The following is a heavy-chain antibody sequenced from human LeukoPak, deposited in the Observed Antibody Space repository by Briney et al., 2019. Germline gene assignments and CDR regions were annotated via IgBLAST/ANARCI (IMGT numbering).Heavy chain of an antibody. V-gene: IGHV1-2*02. CDR2: INPNRGGT. J-gene: IGHJ5*02. CDR1: GYSFNDYY. Sequence: ASVKVSCKASGYSFNDYYIHWARQAPGQGLEWMGWINPNRGGTSYVQKFQGRVTMTRDTSITTAYMELSSLRSDDTAMYYCARDTCDGVTCYNWFDPWGQGTLVTVSS. CDR3: ARDTCDGVTCYNWFDP. D-gene: IGHD4-17*01.